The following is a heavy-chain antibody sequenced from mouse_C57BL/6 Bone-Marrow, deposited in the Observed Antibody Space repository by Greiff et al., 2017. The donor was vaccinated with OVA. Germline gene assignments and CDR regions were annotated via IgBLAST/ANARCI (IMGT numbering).Heavy chain of an antibody. CDR3: ARDDLYYYGSSYPFAY. Sequence: DVQLVESGGGLVKPGGSLKLSCAASGFTFSSYAMSWVRQTPEKRLEWVATISDGGSYTYYPDNVKGRFTISRDNAKNNLYLQMSHLKSEDTAMYYCARDDLYYYGSSYPFAYWGQGTLVTVSA. D-gene: IGHD1-1*01. J-gene: IGHJ3*01. V-gene: IGHV5-4*01. CDR1: GFTFSSYA. CDR2: ISDGGSYT.